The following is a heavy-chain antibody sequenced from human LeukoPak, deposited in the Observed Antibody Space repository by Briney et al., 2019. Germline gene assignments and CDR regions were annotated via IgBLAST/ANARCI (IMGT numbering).Heavy chain of an antibody. V-gene: IGHV4-4*02. CDR1: GGSISSSNW. Sequence: MSSETLSLTCAVSGGSISSSNWWSWVRQPPGKGLEWIDEIYHSGSTNYNPSLKSRVTISVDKSKNQFSLKLSSVTAADTAVYYCASTEKDYGDYAHLNFDYWGQGTLVTVSS. D-gene: IGHD4-17*01. CDR3: ASTEKDYGDYAHLNFDY. J-gene: IGHJ4*02. CDR2: IYHSGST.